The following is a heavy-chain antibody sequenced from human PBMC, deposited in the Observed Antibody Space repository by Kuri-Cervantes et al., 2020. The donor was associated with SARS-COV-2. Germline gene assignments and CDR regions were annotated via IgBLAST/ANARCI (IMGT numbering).Heavy chain of an antibody. CDR1: GFTFSSYW. CDR2: INSDGSST. Sequence: GGSLRLSCAASGFTFSSYWMHWVRQAPGKGLVWVSRINSDGSSTSYADSVKGRFTISRDNAKNTLYLQMNSLRAEDTAVYYCAKAMTVGYYFDYWGQGTLVTVSS. V-gene: IGHV3-74*01. D-gene: IGHD2-21*02. CDR3: AKAMTVGYYFDY. J-gene: IGHJ4*02.